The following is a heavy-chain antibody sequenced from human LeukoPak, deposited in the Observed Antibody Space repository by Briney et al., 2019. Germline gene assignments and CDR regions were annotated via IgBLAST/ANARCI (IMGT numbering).Heavy chain of an antibody. J-gene: IGHJ3*02. V-gene: IGHV3-53*01. CDR2: IYSGGST. CDR3: ATHQIVARLSLHHDAFDI. Sequence: GGSLRLSCAASGFTVSSNYMSWVRQAPGKGLEWVSVIYSGGSTYYADSVKGRFTISGDNSKNTLYLQMNSLRAEDTAVYYCATHQIVARLSLHHDAFDIWGQGTMVTVSS. CDR1: GFTVSSNY. D-gene: IGHD6-6*01.